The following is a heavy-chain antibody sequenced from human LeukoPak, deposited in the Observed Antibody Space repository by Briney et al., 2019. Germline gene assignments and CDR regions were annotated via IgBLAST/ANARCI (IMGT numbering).Heavy chain of an antibody. CDR1: GGSISSSSYY. D-gene: IGHD3-22*01. CDR2: IYYSGST. CDR3: AREGDDSSGYYYSYFDY. V-gene: IGHV4-39*07. Sequence: PSETLSLTCTVSGGSISSSSYYWGWIRQPPGKGLEWIGSIYYSGSTYYNPSLKSRVTISVDTSKNQFSLKLSSVTAADTAVYYCAREGDDSSGYYYSYFDYWGREPWSPSPQ. J-gene: IGHJ4*02.